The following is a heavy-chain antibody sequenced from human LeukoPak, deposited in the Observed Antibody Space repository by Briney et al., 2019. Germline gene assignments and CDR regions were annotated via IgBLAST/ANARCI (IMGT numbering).Heavy chain of an antibody. CDR1: GFTLSFYS. V-gene: IGHV3-21*01. CDR3: ATLGGGAFDI. Sequence: GGAPRPSCSAPGFTLSFYSMKWVPPAPGEGVGWVSSISSGSSYIYYADSVKGRFTISRDNAKNSLYLQMNSLRAEDTAIYYCATLGGGAFDIWGQGTMVTVSS. CDR2: ISSGSSYI. D-gene: IGHD2-15*01. J-gene: IGHJ3*02.